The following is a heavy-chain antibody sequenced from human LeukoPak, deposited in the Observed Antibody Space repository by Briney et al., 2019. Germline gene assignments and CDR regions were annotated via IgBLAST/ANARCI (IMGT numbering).Heavy chain of an antibody. CDR1: GGSISSGGYY. CDR2: IYYSGST. CDR3: ARCMHDWESFDY. V-gene: IGHV4-30-4*08. J-gene: IGHJ4*02. Sequence: PSQTLSLTCTVSGGSISSGGYYWSWIRQHPGKGLEWIGYIYYSGSTYYNPSLKSRVTISVDTSKNQFSLKLSSVTAADTAVYYCARCMHDWESFDYWGQGTLVTVSS. D-gene: IGHD3-9*01.